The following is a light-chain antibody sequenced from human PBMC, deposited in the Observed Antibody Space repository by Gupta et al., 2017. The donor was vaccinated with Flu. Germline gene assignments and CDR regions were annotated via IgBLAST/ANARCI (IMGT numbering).Light chain of an antibody. CDR2: WES. CDR3: QKYYSIFGT. V-gene: IGKV4-1*01. J-gene: IGKJ2*02. CDR1: QSVLYRSNNKNY. Sequence: SLGERATRNCKSSQSVLYRSNNKNYLAWYQQKPGQSTKVLSDWESTRESGVPDRFIGSGSGTDCTLTITALQDEDVAGYYGQKYYSIFGTFGQGTKLEIK.